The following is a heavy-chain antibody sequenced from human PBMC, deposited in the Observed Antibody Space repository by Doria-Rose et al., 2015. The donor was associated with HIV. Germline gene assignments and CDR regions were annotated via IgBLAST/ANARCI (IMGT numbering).Heavy chain of an antibody. J-gene: IGHJ4*02. CDR1: GVSLSSPGVG. CDR3: ARIKSSRWYHKYYFDF. CDR2: IFSDDER. Sequence: SGPVLVKPTETLTLTCTVSGVSLSSPGVGVSWIRQHPGKALEWLANIFSDDERSYKTSPKSRLTISRATSKSQLVLTMTDMDPVDTATYYCARIKSSRWYHKYYFDFWGQGTLVIVSA. V-gene: IGHV2-26*01. D-gene: IGHD6-13*01.